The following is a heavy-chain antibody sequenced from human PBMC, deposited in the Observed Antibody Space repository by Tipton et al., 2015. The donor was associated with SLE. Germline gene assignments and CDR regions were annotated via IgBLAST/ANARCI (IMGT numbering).Heavy chain of an antibody. J-gene: IGHJ4*02. CDR3: ARQQQLFNFDY. V-gene: IGHV4-39*01. D-gene: IGHD6-13*01. Sequence: LRLSCTVSGGSISSSSYYWGWIRQPPGKGLEWIGSIYYSGSTYYNPSLKSRVTISVDTSKNQFSLKLSSVTAADTAVYYCARQQQLFNFDYWGQGTLVTVSS. CDR1: GGSISSSSYY. CDR2: IYYSGST.